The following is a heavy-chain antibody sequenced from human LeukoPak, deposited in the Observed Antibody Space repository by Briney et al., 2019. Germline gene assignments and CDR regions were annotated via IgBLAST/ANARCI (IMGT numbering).Heavy chain of an antibody. D-gene: IGHD5-12*01. CDR1: GFTFDDYA. Sequence: GRSLRLSCAASGFTFDDYAMHWVRQASGKGLEWVSGINWNGGSIGYAGSVKGRFTISRDNAKNTLYLQMSSLRAEDTAVYYCAKNSGYDWGYFDYWGQGTLVTVSS. CDR3: AKNSGYDWGYFDY. CDR2: INWNGGSI. V-gene: IGHV3-9*01. J-gene: IGHJ4*02.